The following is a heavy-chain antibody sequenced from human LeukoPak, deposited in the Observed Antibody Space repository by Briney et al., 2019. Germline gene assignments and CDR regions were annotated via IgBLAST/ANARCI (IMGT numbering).Heavy chain of an antibody. Sequence: PGGSLRLSCAASGFTFSSYAMSWVRQAPGKGLEWVSAIRGSGGSTYYADSVKGRFTISRDNSKNTLYLQMNSLRAEDTAVYYCVRGSLASGVVVYYYYYLDVWGKGTTVTVSS. J-gene: IGHJ6*03. CDR3: VRGSLASGVVVYYYYYLDV. CDR1: GFTFSSYA. CDR2: IRGSGGST. V-gene: IGHV3-23*01. D-gene: IGHD3-3*01.